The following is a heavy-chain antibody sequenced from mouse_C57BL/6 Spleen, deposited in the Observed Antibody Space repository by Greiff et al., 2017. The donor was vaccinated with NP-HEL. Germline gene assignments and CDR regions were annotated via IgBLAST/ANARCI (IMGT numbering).Heavy chain of an antibody. Sequence: EVKVVESGGGLVKPGGSLKLSCAASGFTFSSYAMSWVRQTPEKRLEWVATISDGGSYTYYPDNVKGRFTISRDNAKNNLYLQMSHLKSEDTAMYYCARDLTTVFDYWGQGTTLTVSS. J-gene: IGHJ2*01. CDR1: GFTFSSYA. CDR3: ARDLTTVFDY. CDR2: ISDGGSYT. D-gene: IGHD1-1*01. V-gene: IGHV5-4*01.